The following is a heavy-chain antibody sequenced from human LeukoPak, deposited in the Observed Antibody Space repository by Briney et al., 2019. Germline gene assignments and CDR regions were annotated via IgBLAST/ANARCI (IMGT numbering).Heavy chain of an antibody. D-gene: IGHD1-26*01. CDR2: VNPSGGST. J-gene: IGHJ4*02. V-gene: IGHV1-46*01. Sequence: ASGKVSCKASGYTFTIYYLHWVRQAPGQGLDWMGMVNPSGGSTSYAQKFQGRVTMTRDTSTTTVYMELSSLRSDDTAVFYCARRHKDYYQIDYWGQGTLVTVSS. CDR3: ARRHKDYYQIDY. CDR1: GYTFTIYY.